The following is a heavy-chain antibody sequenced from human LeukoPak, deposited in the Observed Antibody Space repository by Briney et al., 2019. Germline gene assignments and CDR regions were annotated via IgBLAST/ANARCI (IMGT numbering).Heavy chain of an antibody. D-gene: IGHD2-15*01. Sequence: GRSLRLLCAASGLTFSSYGKHWVRQAPGKGREGVAVISYDGSNKYYADSVKGRFTISRDNSRNTLYLQLNSLRADDTAVYYCGKDYCSGGSCYFGGYYGMDVWVKGTTVTVSS. J-gene: IGHJ6*04. CDR2: ISYDGSNK. CDR3: GKDYCSGGSCYFGGYYGMDV. V-gene: IGHV3-30*18. CDR1: GLTFSSYG.